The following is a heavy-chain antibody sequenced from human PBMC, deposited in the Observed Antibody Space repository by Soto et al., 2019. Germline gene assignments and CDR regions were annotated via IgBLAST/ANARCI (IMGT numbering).Heavy chain of an antibody. V-gene: IGHV1-18*04. CDR2: VRPYNGDT. CDR3: VRRMFYDFWSKYYYFHD. D-gene: IGHD3-3*01. J-gene: IGHJ4*02. CDR1: GYVFTSFG. Sequence: ASVKVSCKTAGYVFTSFGISWVRQSAGQGLEWMGWVRPYNGDTKYAEKFQGRVTMTSDTSKTTGYMELRGLRSDDTAVYFCVRRMFYDFWSKYYYFHDWGQGTLGTVSS.